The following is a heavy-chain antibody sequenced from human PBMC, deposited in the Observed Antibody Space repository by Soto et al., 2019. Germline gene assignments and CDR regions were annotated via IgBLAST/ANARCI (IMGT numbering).Heavy chain of an antibody. J-gene: IGHJ3*02. V-gene: IGHV3-23*01. CDR1: GFTFSTYA. D-gene: IGHD1-1*01. CDR3: AKDKSGTTAFDI. Sequence: GGSLRLSCADSGFTFSTYALIWVRQAPGKGLEWVSAINERGGSTYYADSVKGRFTISRDNSKNTLYLQMKSLRAEDTALYYCAKDKSGTTAFDIWGQGTMVTVPS. CDR2: INERGGST.